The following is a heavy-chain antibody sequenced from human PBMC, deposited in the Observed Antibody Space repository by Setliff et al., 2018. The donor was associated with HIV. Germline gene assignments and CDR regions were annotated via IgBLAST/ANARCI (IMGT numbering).Heavy chain of an antibody. J-gene: IGHJ4*02. D-gene: IGHD3-3*01. CDR3: ARVYVDLTKYYNFWSGYPDY. Sequence: GQGLEWMGGIIPIFGTANYAQKFQGRVTITADESTSTAYMELSSLRSEDTAVYYCARVYVDLTKYYNFWSGYPDYWGQGTLVTVSS. CDR2: IIPIFGTA. V-gene: IGHV1-69*01.